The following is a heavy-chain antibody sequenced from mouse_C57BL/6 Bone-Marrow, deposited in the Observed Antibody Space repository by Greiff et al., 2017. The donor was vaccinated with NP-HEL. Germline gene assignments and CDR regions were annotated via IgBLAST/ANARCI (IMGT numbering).Heavy chain of an antibody. Sequence: VQLQQPGAELVKPGASVKLSCKASGYTFTSYWMHWVKQRPGQGLEWIGVIHPNSGSTNYNEKFKSKATLTVDKSSSTAYMQLSSLTSEDSAVYYCARAYYYGSSSPAWFAYWGQGTLVTVSA. J-gene: IGHJ3*01. CDR3: ARAYYYGSSSPAWFAY. CDR2: IHPNSGST. V-gene: IGHV1-64*01. CDR1: GYTFTSYW. D-gene: IGHD1-1*01.